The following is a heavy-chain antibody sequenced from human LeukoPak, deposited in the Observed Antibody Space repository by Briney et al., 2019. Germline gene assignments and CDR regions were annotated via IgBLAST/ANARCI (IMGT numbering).Heavy chain of an antibody. CDR2: TSATGGSS. V-gene: IGHV3-23*01. CDR1: GFTFGDYA. Sequence: GGSLRLSCTASGFTFGDYAMSWVRQAPGKGLEWVSATSATGGSSYYADSVKGRFTISRDNSKNRLYLQMNSLRAEDTALYYCAKGAGRDYYDSSGRFYYFDYWGQGTLVTVSS. J-gene: IGHJ4*02. D-gene: IGHD3-22*01. CDR3: AKGAGRDYYDSSGRFYYFDY.